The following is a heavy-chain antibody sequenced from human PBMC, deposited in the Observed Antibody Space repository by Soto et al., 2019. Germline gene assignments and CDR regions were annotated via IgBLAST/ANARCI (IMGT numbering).Heavy chain of an antibody. V-gene: IGHV3-30*09. CDR1: GFTFSFYS. J-gene: IGHJ3*02. D-gene: IGHD1-26*01. CDR2: IFYDGSNR. CDR3: ARELGGSGSHGGALDI. Sequence: GGSLRLSCAASGFTFSFYSMYWVRQAPGKGLEWVAVIFYDGSNRYYADSVRGRFAISRDNLDNTLYLQMNSLRREDTAVYYCARELGGSGSHGGALDIWGQGTEVTVSS.